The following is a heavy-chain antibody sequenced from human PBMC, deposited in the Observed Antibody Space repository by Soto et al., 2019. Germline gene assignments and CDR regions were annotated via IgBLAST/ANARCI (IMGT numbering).Heavy chain of an antibody. V-gene: IGHV1-69*01. D-gene: IGHD3-22*01. CDR1: GGTFSSYA. CDR2: IIPIFGTA. CDR3: ASREGVSGYYRIWGAFDI. Sequence: QVQLVQSGAEVKKPGSSVKVSCKASGGTFSSYAISWVRQAPGQGLEWMGGIIPIFGTANYVQKFQGRVTITADESTSTAYMELSSLRSEDTAVYHCASREGVSGYYRIWGAFDIWGQGTMVTVSS. J-gene: IGHJ3*02.